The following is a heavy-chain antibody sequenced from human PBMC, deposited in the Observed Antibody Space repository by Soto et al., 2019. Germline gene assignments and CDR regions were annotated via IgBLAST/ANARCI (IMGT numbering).Heavy chain of an antibody. D-gene: IGHD4-17*01. CDR1: GLTVCRSW. CDR3: ASDYGDYVVYFQH. J-gene: IGHJ1*01. V-gene: IGHV3-7*01. CDR2: IKQDGSEK. Sequence: GGSLRLGCAASGLTVCRSWMSWVRQAPGKGLEWVANIKQDGSEKYYVDSVKGRFTISRDNARNSLYLQMNSLRAEDTAVYYCASDYGDYVVYFQHWGQGTLVTVSS.